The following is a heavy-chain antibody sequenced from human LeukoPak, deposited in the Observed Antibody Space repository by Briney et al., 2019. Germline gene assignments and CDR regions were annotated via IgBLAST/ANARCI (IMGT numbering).Heavy chain of an antibody. D-gene: IGHD3-10*01. CDR1: GFSFSTYA. J-gene: IGHJ4*02. CDR3: AKDLRTYGSGIYRLPTVIFNY. V-gene: IGHV3-23*01. Sequence: GGSLRLSCAASGFSFSTYAMSWVRQAPGKGLEWVSSIIATGDSTYYADSVKGRFTISRDNSKNTLYLQMNSLRAEDTAIYYCAKDLRTYGSGIYRLPTVIFNYWGQGTLVTASS. CDR2: IIATGDST.